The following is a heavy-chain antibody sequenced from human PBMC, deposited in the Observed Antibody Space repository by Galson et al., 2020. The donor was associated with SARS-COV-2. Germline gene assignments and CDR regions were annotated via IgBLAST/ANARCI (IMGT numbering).Heavy chain of an antibody. CDR1: GSTFTSHP. CDR2: ISRSGGST. D-gene: IGHD3-10*01. J-gene: IGHJ3*02. Sequence: GGSLRLPCAAPGSTFTSHPMSWVRQAPGKGLEWVSAISRSGGSTYYADSVKGRFTISRANSKNTLYLQMNSLRAEDTAGYYCAKVYDGSGSYSDAVDIWGQGTMVTVSS. V-gene: IGHV3-23*01. CDR3: AKVYDGSGSYSDAVDI.